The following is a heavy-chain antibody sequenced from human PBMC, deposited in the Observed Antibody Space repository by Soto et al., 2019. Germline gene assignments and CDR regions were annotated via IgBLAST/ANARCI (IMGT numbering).Heavy chain of an antibody. CDR3: AKDCSRASCGFDI. J-gene: IGHJ4*02. D-gene: IGHD2-2*01. Sequence: QVQLVQSGTEVKKPGASVKVSCKASGYTFGKYGISWVRQAPVQGLEWGGWISVYHRNTVHAQKFRGRVNMTTDRSTSTAYMELGSLTSDDKAIYYWAKDCSRASCGFDIWGQGTLVTVSS. CDR1: GYTFGKYG. CDR2: ISVYHRNT. V-gene: IGHV1-18*01.